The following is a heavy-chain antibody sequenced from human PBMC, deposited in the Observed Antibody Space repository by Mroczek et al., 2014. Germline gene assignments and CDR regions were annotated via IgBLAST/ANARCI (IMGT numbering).Heavy chain of an antibody. CDR1: GGSISSYY. J-gene: IGHJ4*02. V-gene: IGHV4-59*01. Sequence: VQLVESGPGLVKPSETLSLTCTVSGGSISSYYWSWIRQPPGKGLEWIGYIYYSGSTNYNPSLKSRVTISVDTSKNQFSLKLSSVTAADTAVYYCASRAPKDELKFDYWGQGTLVTVSS. D-gene: IGHD3-10*01. CDR2: IYYSGST. CDR3: ASRAPKDELKFDY.